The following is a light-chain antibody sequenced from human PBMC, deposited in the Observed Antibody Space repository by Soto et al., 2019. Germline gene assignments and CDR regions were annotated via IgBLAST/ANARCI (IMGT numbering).Light chain of an antibody. CDR3: SSYTSTGTRV. CDR2: DVS. J-gene: IGLJ2*01. Sequence: QSALTQPASVSGSPGQSITISCTGTSSDVGGYNYVSWYQQHPGKAPKLMIYDVSNRPSGVSNRFSGSKSGNTASLTISGLQAEDEADYYCSSYTSTGTRVFGGGTKSPS. V-gene: IGLV2-14*01. CDR1: SSDVGGYNY.